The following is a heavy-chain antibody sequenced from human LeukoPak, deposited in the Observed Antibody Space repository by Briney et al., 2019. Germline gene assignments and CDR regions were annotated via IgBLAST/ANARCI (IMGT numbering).Heavy chain of an antibody. D-gene: IGHD2-2*01. Sequence: PGGSLRLSCVASGFTFKNAWMSWVRQAPGKGLEWVGRIKSKTDGESTDYAAPVKGRFTISRDDSKNTLYLQMNSLKTEDTALYYCTTGGYCTSTNCYAADYWGQGTLVTVSS. CDR3: TTGGYCTSTNCYAADY. V-gene: IGHV3-15*01. CDR1: GFTFKNAW. CDR2: IKSKTDGEST. J-gene: IGHJ4*02.